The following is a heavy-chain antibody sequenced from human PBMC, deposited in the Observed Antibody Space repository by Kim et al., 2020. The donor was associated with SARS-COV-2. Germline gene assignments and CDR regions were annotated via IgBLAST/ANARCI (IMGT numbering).Heavy chain of an antibody. CDR2: SGDDT. Sequence: SGDDTYSVDSVQGRFTISRDNSKNTLYLQMNGLRAEDTAVYYCVKATDYWGQGILVTVSS. J-gene: IGHJ4*02. CDR3: VKATDY. V-gene: IGHV3-23*01.